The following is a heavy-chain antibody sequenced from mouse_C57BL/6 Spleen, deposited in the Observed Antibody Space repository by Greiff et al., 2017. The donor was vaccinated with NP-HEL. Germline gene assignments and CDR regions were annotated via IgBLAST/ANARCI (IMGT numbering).Heavy chain of an antibody. J-gene: IGHJ4*01. D-gene: IGHD4-1*01. V-gene: IGHV1-64*01. CDR2: IHPNSGST. Sequence: QVQLQQPGAELVKPGASVKLSCKASGYTFTSYWMHWVKQRPGQGLEWIGMIHPNSGSTNYNEKFKSKATLTVDKSSSTAYMQLSSLTSEDSAVYYCASPNWDDAMDYWGQGTSVTVSS. CDR1: GYTFTSYW. CDR3: ASPNWDDAMDY.